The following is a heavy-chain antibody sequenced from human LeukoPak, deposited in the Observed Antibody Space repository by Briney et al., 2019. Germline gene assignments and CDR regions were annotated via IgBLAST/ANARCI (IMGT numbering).Heavy chain of an antibody. CDR2: ISRSGSTM. Sequence: PGGSLRLSCAASGFTFSSYAMNWVRQAPGKGLEWVSYISRSGSTMYYADSVKGRFTISRDNAQNSLYLQMYSLRAEDTAVYYCAKVRAARANDAFDIRGQGTMVTASS. D-gene: IGHD2-15*01. J-gene: IGHJ3*02. CDR1: GFTFSSYA. CDR3: AKVRAARANDAFDI. V-gene: IGHV3-48*04.